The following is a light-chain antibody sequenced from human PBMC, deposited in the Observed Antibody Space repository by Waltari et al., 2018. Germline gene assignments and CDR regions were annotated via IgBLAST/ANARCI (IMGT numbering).Light chain of an antibody. CDR1: QSVRNY. J-gene: IGKJ3*01. CDR3: QYRGHWPPDAS. V-gene: IGKV3-11*01. Sequence: LTQSPATLSLSPGERATLSCRASQSVRNYLAWYQQKPGQAPRPLLYAASNRATGIPARFSGSGSGTDFTLTISSLEPEDFAVYYCQYRGHWPPDASFGPGTKVDIK. CDR2: AAS.